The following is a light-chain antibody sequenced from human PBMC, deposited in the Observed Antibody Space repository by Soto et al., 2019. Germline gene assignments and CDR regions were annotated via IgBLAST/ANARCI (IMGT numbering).Light chain of an antibody. CDR2: AAS. CDR3: ELYGGSPLT. Sequence: EIALTQSPGTLSLSPEERATLSCRASQSLGSRKLAWYQQKPGQPPRLLIHAASTRATGIPDRFSGSGSGTDFTLTISRLEPEDFAVYFCELYGGSPLTFGPGTKVDVK. CDR1: QSLGSRK. V-gene: IGKV3-20*01. J-gene: IGKJ3*01.